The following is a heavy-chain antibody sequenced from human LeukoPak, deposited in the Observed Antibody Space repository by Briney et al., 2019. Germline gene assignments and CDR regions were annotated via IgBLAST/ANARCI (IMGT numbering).Heavy chain of an antibody. CDR2: INPNSGGT. CDR3: ARAGQRGYSYGPAPFSDY. D-gene: IGHD5-18*01. J-gene: IGHJ4*02. Sequence: ASVKVSCKASGYTFTGYYMHWVRQAPGQGLEWMGWINPNSGGTNYAQKFQGRVTMTRDTSISTAYMELSRLRSDDTAVYYCARAGQRGYSYGPAPFSDYWGQGTLVTVSS. CDR1: GYTFTGYY. V-gene: IGHV1-2*02.